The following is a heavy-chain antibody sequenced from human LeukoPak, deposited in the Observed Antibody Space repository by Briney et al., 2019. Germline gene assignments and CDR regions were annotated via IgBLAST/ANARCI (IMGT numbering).Heavy chain of an antibody. Sequence: ASAKVSCKASGYTFTSYGISWVRQAPGQGLEWMGWISAYNGNTNYAQKLQGRVTMTTDTSTSTAHMELRSLRSDDTAVYYCARGYGSGEWLRWPDYWGQGTLVTVSS. CDR2: ISAYNGNT. V-gene: IGHV1-18*01. D-gene: IGHD5-12*01. CDR1: GYTFTSYG. CDR3: ARGYGSGEWLRWPDY. J-gene: IGHJ4*02.